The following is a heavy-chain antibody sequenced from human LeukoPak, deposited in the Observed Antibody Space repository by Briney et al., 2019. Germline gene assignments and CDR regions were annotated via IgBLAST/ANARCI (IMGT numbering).Heavy chain of an antibody. Sequence: SVKVSCKTSGYTFSSYGISWVRQAPGQGLEWMGRIIPILGIANYAQKFQGRVTITADKSTSTAYMELSSLRSEDTAVYYCARDPPPGIAAAGTHFQHWGQGTLVTVSS. CDR1: GYTFSSYG. D-gene: IGHD6-13*01. V-gene: IGHV1-69*04. CDR3: ARDPPPGIAAAGTHFQH. CDR2: IIPILGIA. J-gene: IGHJ1*01.